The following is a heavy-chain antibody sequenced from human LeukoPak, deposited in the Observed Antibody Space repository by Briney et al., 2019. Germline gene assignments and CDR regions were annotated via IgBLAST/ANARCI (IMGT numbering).Heavy chain of an antibody. Sequence: PSETLSLTCTVSGGSISSTTYYWAWIRQPPGKGLEWIGSIYKTGSTNYSPSLKSRVFISVDTSNNQFSLKLSSVTAADTAVYYCARLHLVSTGWHPMADPWGQGTLVTVSS. D-gene: IGHD6-19*01. CDR2: IYKTGST. CDR1: GGSISSTTYY. V-gene: IGHV4-39*01. J-gene: IGHJ5*02. CDR3: ARLHLVSTGWHPMADP.